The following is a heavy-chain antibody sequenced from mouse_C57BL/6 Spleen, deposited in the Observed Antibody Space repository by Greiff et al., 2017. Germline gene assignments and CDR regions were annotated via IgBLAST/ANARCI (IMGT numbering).Heavy chain of an antibody. D-gene: IGHD1-1*01. CDR3: RLIYYDGSSYEEGYYFDY. CDR2: IYPRSGNT. CDR1: GYTFTSYG. J-gene: IGHJ2*01. V-gene: IGHV1-81*01. Sequence: VQLQESGAELARPGASVKLSCKASGYTFTSYGISWVKQRTGQGLEWIGEIYPRSGNTYYNEKFKGKATLTADKSSSTAYMELRSLTSEDSAVYFCRLIYYDGSSYEEGYYFDYWGQGTTLTVSS.